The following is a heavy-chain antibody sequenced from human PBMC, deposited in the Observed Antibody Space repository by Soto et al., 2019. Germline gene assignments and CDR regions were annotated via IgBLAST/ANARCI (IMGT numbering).Heavy chain of an antibody. Sequence: QVQLVQSGAEVKKPGASVKVSCKASGYTFTNYYMHWVRQAPGQGLEWMGIINPSGGSASYAQKFQGRVTMTRDTSTSTVYMELSSLRSEDTAVYYCARDYDYHSSAYYIDYWGQGTLVTVSS. J-gene: IGHJ4*02. CDR2: INPSGGSA. CDR1: GYTFTNYY. D-gene: IGHD3-22*01. CDR3: ARDYDYHSSAYYIDY. V-gene: IGHV1-46*01.